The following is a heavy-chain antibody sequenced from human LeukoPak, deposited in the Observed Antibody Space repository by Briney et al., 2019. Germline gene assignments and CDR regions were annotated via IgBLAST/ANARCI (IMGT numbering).Heavy chain of an antibody. V-gene: IGHV5-51*01. CDR2: IYPGDSDT. CDR3: ARPLNCSSTSCNGYFDY. CDR1: GYSFTSYW. J-gene: IGHJ4*02. D-gene: IGHD2-2*01. Sequence: GESLQISCKGSGYSFTSYWIGWVRPLPGKGLECMGIIYPGDSDTRYSPSFQGQVTISADKSISTAYLQWSSLKASDTAMYYCARPLNCSSTSCNGYFDYWGQGTLVTVSS.